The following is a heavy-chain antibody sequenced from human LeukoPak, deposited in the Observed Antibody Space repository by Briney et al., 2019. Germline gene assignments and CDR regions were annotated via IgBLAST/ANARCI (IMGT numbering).Heavy chain of an antibody. V-gene: IGHV3-53*01. CDR3: AKGPARVPAAPDY. CDR1: GFTVSANH. J-gene: IGHJ4*02. Sequence: PGGSLRLSCAASGFTVSANHMSWVRQAPGRGLDWVSTIYSGGSIYYADSVKGRFTISRDNSKNTLYLQMNSLRVEDTAVYYCAKGPARVPAAPDYWGQGTLVTVSS. CDR2: IYSGGSI. D-gene: IGHD2-2*01.